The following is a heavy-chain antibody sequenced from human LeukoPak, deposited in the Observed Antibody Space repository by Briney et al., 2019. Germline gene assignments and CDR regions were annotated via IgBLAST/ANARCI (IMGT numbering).Heavy chain of an antibody. D-gene: IGHD6-13*01. Sequence: PGGSLRLSCAASGFTFDDYAMHWVRQAPGKGLEWVSGINWNSGSIRYADSVKGRFTISRDNAKNSLYLQMNSLRAEDTAVYYCARDRDSSWYWGVELDLYWGQGTLVTVSS. CDR3: ARDRDSSWYWGVELDLY. J-gene: IGHJ4*02. CDR2: INWNSGSI. CDR1: GFTFDDYA. V-gene: IGHV3-9*01.